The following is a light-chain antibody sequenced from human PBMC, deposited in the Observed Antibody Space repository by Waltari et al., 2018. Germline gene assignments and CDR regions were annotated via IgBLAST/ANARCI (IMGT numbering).Light chain of an antibody. V-gene: IGLV1-40*01. CDR3: LAYDTGLSIL. J-gene: IGLJ2*01. Sequence: QSVLTQPPSVSGAPGQRVTISCTGSSSNIGRYYVSWYQHLPGTTPKLLIYQDNKRPSGVSDRFSCSKSGTSASLTITGLQTEDESDYYCLAYDTGLSILVGGGTRLTVL. CDR2: QDN. CDR1: SSNIGRYY.